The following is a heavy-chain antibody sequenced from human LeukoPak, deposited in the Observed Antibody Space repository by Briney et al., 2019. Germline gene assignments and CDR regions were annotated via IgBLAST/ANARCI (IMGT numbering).Heavy chain of an antibody. J-gene: IGHJ1*01. V-gene: IGHV3-30*18. CDR2: ISHDGTTT. Sequence: GGSLRLSCVTSGFTFRNYGMQWVPQAPGKGLEWVAVISHDGTTTFYADSVKGRFTISRDNSKNTLDLQMDSLRAEDTAVYFCAKEPNAYSSGWYFQDWGQGTLVTVSS. D-gene: IGHD6-25*01. CDR1: GFTFRNYG. CDR3: AKEPNAYSSGWYFQD.